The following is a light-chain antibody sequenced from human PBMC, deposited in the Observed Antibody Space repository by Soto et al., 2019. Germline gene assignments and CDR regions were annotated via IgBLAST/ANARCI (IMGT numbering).Light chain of an antibody. Sequence: EIVMTQSPATLSVSPGERATLSCRASQSVRTNLACYHQKPGQPPRLLIYGASTRATGIPARFSGSGSGTEFTLTISSLQSEDFAVYYCQQYNNWPPLTFGGGTKVEIK. V-gene: IGKV3-15*01. CDR1: QSVRTN. CDR2: GAS. CDR3: QQYNNWPPLT. J-gene: IGKJ4*01.